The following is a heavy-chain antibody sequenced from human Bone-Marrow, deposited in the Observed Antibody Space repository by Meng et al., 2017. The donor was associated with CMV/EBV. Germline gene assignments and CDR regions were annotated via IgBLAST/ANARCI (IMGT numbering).Heavy chain of an antibody. D-gene: IGHD3-10*01. CDR1: GFTFSDYY. Sequence: GGSLRLSCAASGFTFSDYYMSWIRQAPGKGLEWVSVIYSGGSTYYADSVKGRFTISRDNSKNTLYLQMNSLRAEDTAVYYCARADYGSGYYWGQGTLVTVSS. CDR2: IYSGGST. J-gene: IGHJ4*02. V-gene: IGHV3-66*02. CDR3: ARADYGSGYY.